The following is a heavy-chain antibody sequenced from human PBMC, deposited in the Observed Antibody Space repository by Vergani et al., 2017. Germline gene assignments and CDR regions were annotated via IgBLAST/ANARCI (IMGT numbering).Heavy chain of an antibody. D-gene: IGHD6-19*01. CDR2: ISGSGGST. CDR1: GFTFSSYA. Sequence: EVQLVESGGGLVKRGGSLRLSCAASGFTFSSYAMSWVRQAPGKGLEWVSAISGSGGSTYYADSVKGRFTISRDNSKNTLYLQMNSLRAEDTAVYYCAKDHQDSSGWYSYYYYYYYMDVWGKGTTVTVSS. CDR3: AKDHQDSSGWYSYYYYYYYMDV. J-gene: IGHJ6*03. V-gene: IGHV3-23*04.